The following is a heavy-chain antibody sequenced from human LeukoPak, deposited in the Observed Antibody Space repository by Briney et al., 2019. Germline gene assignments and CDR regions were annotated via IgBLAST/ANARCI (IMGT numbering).Heavy chain of an antibody. Sequence: SETLSLTCAVYGGSFSGYYWSWIRQPPGKGLEWIGEINHSGSTNYNPSLKSRGTISVDTSKNQFSLKLSSVTAADTAVYYCARGFWQGDYWGQGTLVTVSS. CDR3: ARGFWQGDY. V-gene: IGHV4-34*01. CDR2: INHSGST. D-gene: IGHD3-3*01. J-gene: IGHJ4*02. CDR1: GGSFSGYY.